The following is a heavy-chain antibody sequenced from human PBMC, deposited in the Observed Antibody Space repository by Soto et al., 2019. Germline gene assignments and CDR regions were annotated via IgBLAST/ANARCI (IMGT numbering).Heavy chain of an antibody. V-gene: IGHV6-1*01. J-gene: IGHJ4*02. CDR2: TYYRSNWRH. CDR1: GDSVSSNTAA. D-gene: IGHD6-19*01. Sequence: SQTLSLTCAISGDSVSSNTAAWNWIRSSPSRGLEWLGRTYYRSNWRHDYAVSVKSRITVNPDTSKNHFSLQLNSVTPDDTAVYYCARGVAGSGFDLWGQGTLVTVTS. CDR3: ARGVAGSGFDL.